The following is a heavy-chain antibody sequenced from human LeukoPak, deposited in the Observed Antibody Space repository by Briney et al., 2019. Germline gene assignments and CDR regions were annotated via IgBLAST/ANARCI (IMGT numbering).Heavy chain of an antibody. D-gene: IGHD3-10*01. V-gene: IGHV4-39*01. J-gene: IGHJ4*02. Sequence: SETLSLTCTVSGDSISSSSYYWGWIRQPPGKGLEWIGSIYYSGSTYYNPSLKSRVTISVDTSKNQFSLKLSSVTAADTAVYYCARQYYYGSGSYCWGQGTLVTVSS. CDR1: GDSISSSSYY. CDR3: ARQYYYGSGSYC. CDR2: IYYSGST.